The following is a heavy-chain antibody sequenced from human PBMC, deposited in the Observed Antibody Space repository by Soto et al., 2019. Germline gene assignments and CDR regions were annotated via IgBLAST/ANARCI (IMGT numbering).Heavy chain of an antibody. V-gene: IGHV4-61*01. CDR1: GDSVGNGPYY. J-gene: IGHJ6*02. Sequence: QVRLQESGPGLVKPSETLSLSCLVSGDSVGNGPYYWSWIRQSPWAGLEWIAYIYYSGSTNVNPSLESRVNISLDMSKNQFFLELRSVTAADAAVYFCARVGSSCHSGGCYYYYGMGVWGQGTTVAISS. CDR3: ARVGSSCHSGGCYYYYGMGV. D-gene: IGHD1-26*01. CDR2: IYYSGST.